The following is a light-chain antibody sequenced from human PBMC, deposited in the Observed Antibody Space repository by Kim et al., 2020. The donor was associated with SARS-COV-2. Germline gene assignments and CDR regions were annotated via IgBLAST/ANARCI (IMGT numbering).Light chain of an antibody. CDR2: DVS. Sequence: QSALAQPASVSGSPGQSITISCTETSSDVGGYDYVSWFQQHPGKAPKLIIYDVSKRPSGVSNRFSGSKSGNTASLTISGLQAEDEADYYCSSYTSSSFSFGTGTKVTVL. CDR1: SSDVGGYDY. J-gene: IGLJ1*01. V-gene: IGLV2-14*01. CDR3: SSYTSSSFS.